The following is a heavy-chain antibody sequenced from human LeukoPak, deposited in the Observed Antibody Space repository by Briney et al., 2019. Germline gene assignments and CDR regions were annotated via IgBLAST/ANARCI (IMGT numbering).Heavy chain of an antibody. V-gene: IGHV3-23*01. J-gene: IGHJ4*02. CDR1: GFTFSSYG. CDR3: AKGVLTGGVRGLFDY. D-gene: IGHD3-10*01. CDR2: ISGSGDNT. Sequence: GSLRLSCTASGFTFSSYGMHWVRQAPGKGLEWVSAISGSGDNTYYADSVKGRFTISRDNSKNTLYLQMNSLRAEDTAVYYCAKGVLTGGVRGLFDYWGQGTLVTVSS.